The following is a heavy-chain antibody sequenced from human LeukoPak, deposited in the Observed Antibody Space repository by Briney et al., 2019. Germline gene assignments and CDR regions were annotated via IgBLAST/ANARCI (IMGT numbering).Heavy chain of an antibody. V-gene: IGHV4-59*12. CDR3: ARGRYDFWSGYNWFDP. CDR2: IYYSGST. D-gene: IGHD3-3*01. Sequence: SETLSLTCTVSGGSISSYYWSWIRQPPGKGLEWIGYIYYSGSTNYNPSLKSRVTISVDTSKNQFSLKLSSVTAADTAVYYCARGRYDFWSGYNWFDPWGQGTLVTVSS. CDR1: GGSISSYY. J-gene: IGHJ5*02.